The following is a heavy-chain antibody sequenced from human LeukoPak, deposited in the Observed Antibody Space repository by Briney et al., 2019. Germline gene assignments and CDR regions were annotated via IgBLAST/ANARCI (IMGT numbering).Heavy chain of an antibody. Sequence: ASVTVSCKASGYTFTSYGISWVRQAPGQGREWMGWISAYNGNTNYAQKLQGRVTMTTDTSTSTAYMELRSLRSDDTAVYYCARDTSRIVVVPHIWGQGTMVTVSS. D-gene: IGHD3-22*01. V-gene: IGHV1-18*01. CDR3: ARDTSRIVVVPHI. CDR2: ISAYNGNT. J-gene: IGHJ3*02. CDR1: GYTFTSYG.